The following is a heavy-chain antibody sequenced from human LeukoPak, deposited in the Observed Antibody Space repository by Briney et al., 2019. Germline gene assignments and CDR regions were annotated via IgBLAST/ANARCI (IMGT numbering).Heavy chain of an antibody. CDR1: EFTFSSYW. CDR2: IKQDGGQI. J-gene: IGHJ4*02. D-gene: IGHD4-17*01. CDR3: ARLGARQMLEY. Sequence: GGSLRLSCAASEFTFSSYWMSWVRQAPGKGLEWVANIKQDGGQIYYLESVKGRFTVSRDNAKNSLYLQMNSLRAEDTAVYYCARLGARQMLEYWGQGTLATVSS. V-gene: IGHV3-7*01.